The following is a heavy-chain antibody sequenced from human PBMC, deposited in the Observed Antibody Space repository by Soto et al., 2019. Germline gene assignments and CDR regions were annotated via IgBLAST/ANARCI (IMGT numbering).Heavy chain of an antibody. CDR2: IYSGGST. J-gene: IGHJ4*02. D-gene: IGHD2-15*01. CDR3: AKDRLGYCSGGSCDAFDY. V-gene: IGHV3-66*02. Sequence: PGGSLRLSCAASGFTVSSNYMSWVRQAPGKGLEWVSVIYSGGSTYYADSVKGRFTISRDNSKNTLYLQMNSLRAEDTAVYYCAKDRLGYCSGGSCDAFDYWGQGTLVTVSS. CDR1: GFTVSSNY.